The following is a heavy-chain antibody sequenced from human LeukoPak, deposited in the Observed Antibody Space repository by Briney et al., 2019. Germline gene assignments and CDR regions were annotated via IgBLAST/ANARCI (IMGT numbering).Heavy chain of an antibody. V-gene: IGHV4-4*02. J-gene: IGHJ4*02. CDR2: MYHSGST. CDR3: ARDPRDGYAFDC. Sequence: PSGTPSLTCAVSGDFISSSNWWSWVRQPPGKGLEGIGEMYHSGSTNYNPSLKSRDTISLDKSKNQFSLKLSSVTAADTAVYYCARDPRDGYAFDCWGQGTLVTVSS. D-gene: IGHD5-24*01. CDR1: GDFISSSNW.